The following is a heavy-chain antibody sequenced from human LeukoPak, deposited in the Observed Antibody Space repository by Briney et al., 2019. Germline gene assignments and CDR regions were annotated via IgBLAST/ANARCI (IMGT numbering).Heavy chain of an antibody. J-gene: IGHJ4*02. D-gene: IGHD6-13*01. CDR3: ARDWEVATIAAAALGY. CDR2: ISSSSSNK. Sequence: GRSLRLSCAASGFTFSTFSMKWVRQAPGKGLEWVSYISSSSSNKYYTDSVKGRFTISRDNAKNSLYLQMNSLRDEDAAVYYCARDWEVATIAAAALGYWGQGTRVTVSS. CDR1: GFTFSTFS. V-gene: IGHV3-48*02.